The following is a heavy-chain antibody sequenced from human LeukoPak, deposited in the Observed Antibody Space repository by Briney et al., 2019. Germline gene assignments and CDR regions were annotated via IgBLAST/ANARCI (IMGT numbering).Heavy chain of an antibody. Sequence: GGSLRLSCAASGFTFSSYSMNWVRQAPGKGLEWVSAISGSGGSTYYADSVKGRFTISRDNSKNTLYLQMNSLRAEDTAVYYCAKGGYEPSDWFDPWGQGTLVTVSS. V-gene: IGHV3-23*01. CDR1: GFTFSSYS. J-gene: IGHJ5*02. CDR3: AKGGYEPSDWFDP. CDR2: ISGSGGST. D-gene: IGHD5-18*01.